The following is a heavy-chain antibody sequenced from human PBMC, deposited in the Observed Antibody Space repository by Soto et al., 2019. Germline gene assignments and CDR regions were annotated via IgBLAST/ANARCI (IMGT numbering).Heavy chain of an antibody. CDR3: ARVRNYDSSGYYSFFYYFDY. J-gene: IGHJ4*02. V-gene: IGHV4-59*08. D-gene: IGHD3-22*01. CDR2: IYYSGST. Sequence: VSGGSISSYYWSWIRQPPGKGLEWIGYIYYSGSTNYNPSLKSRVTISVDTSKNQFSLKLSSVTAADTAVYYCARVRNYDSSGYYSFFYYFDYWGQGTLVTVSS. CDR1: GGSISSYY.